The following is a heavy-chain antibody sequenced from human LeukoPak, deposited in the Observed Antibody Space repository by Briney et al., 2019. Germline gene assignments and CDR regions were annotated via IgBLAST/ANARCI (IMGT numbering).Heavy chain of an antibody. V-gene: IGHV3-23*01. CDR2: ISGSGGST. D-gene: IGHD3-22*01. Sequence: GGSLRLSCAASGFTFSSYAMSWVRQAPGKGLEWVSAISGSGGSTYYADSVKGRFTISRDNSKNTLYLQMNSLRAEDTAVYYRAKHYYDSSGYYYFDYWGQGTLVTVSS. J-gene: IGHJ4*02. CDR1: GFTFSSYA. CDR3: AKHYYDSSGYYYFDY.